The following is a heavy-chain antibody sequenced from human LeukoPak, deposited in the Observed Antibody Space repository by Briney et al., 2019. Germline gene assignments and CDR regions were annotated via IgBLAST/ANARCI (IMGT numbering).Heavy chain of an antibody. CDR3: ARTTSFTASGYDY. CDR2: MNPNNGDS. V-gene: IGHV1-8*03. J-gene: IGHJ4*02. Sequence: ASVKVSCKPSGYTFTNYHINWVRQATGQGLEWMGWMNPNNGDSGYAQKFQGRVTITRDTSISTSYMELRSLRSDDTAVYFCARTTSFTASGYDYWGQGTLVTVSS. CDR1: GYTFTNYH. D-gene: IGHD6-25*01.